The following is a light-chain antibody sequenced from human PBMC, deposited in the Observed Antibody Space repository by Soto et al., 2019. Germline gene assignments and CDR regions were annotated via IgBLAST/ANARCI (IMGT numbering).Light chain of an antibody. J-gene: IGKJ2*01. CDR3: QQYNNWPYT. Sequence: EKVMTQSPATLSVSPGKRATLSCRASQSVGSNLAWYQQKPGQAPMLLIYGASTRATGIPARFSGSGSGTELTLTISSLQSEDFAVYYCQQYNNWPYTFGQGTKLDIK. V-gene: IGKV3-15*01. CDR2: GAS. CDR1: QSVGSN.